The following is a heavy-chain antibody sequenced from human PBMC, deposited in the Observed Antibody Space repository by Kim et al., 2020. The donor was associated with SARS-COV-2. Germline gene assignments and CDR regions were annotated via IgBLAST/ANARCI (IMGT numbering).Heavy chain of an antibody. J-gene: IGHJ4*02. V-gene: IGHV4-39*01. D-gene: IGHD2-2*01. Sequence: PSLKIRVTISVDTSKNQFSLKLSSVTAADTAVYYCARGGVSCSSTSCYDYWGQGTLVTVSS. CDR3: ARGGVSCSSTSCYDY.